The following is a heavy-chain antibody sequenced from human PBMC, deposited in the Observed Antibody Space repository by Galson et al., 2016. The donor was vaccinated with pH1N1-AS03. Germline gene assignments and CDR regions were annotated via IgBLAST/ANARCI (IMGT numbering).Heavy chain of an antibody. J-gene: IGHJ3*02. D-gene: IGHD3-3*01. CDR1: GGTFSSYA. V-gene: IGHV1-69*06. CDR3: ARDANYDFGSGHDAFDI. Sequence: SVKVSCKASGGTFSSYAISWVRQAPGQGLEWMGGIIAMFGTANYAQKVQGRVTITADKSTSTAYMELSSLRSEATAVYYCARDANYDFGSGHDAFDIWGQGTLVTVSS. CDR2: IIAMFGTA.